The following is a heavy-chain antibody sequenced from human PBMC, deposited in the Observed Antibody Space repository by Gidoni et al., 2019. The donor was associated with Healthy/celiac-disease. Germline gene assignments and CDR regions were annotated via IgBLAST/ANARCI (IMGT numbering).Heavy chain of an antibody. Sequence: EVQLLESGGGLVQPGGSLRLSCAASGFTFSGYAMSWVRQAPGKGLEWVSAISGSGGSTYYADSVKGRFTISRDNSKNTLYLQMNSLRAEDTAVYYCAKALYGYYYYGMDVWGQGTTVTVSS. D-gene: IGHD3-10*01. CDR1: GFTFSGYA. J-gene: IGHJ6*02. CDR3: AKALYGYYYYGMDV. CDR2: ISGSGGST. V-gene: IGHV3-23*01.